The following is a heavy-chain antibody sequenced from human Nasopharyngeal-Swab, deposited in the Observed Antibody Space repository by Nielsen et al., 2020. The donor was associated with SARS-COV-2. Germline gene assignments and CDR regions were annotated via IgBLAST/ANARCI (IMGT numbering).Heavy chain of an antibody. D-gene: IGHD6-13*01. V-gene: IGHV3-23*01. Sequence: GESLKISCAASGFTVSSNYMSWVRQAPGKGLEWVSTISGSGGSTNYADSVKGRFTISRDNSENTLYLQMNSLRAEDTAVYYCANRRGSSWHPYCFDYWGQGTLVTVSS. CDR2: ISGSGGST. CDR3: ANRRGSSWHPYCFDY. J-gene: IGHJ4*02. CDR1: GFTVSSNY.